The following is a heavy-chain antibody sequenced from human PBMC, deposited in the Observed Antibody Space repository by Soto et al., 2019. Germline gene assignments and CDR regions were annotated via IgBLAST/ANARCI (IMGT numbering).Heavy chain of an antibody. V-gene: IGHV3-74*01. CDR1: GCTLSTYW. CDR2: ISRDGTTT. D-gene: IGHD7-27*01. CDR3: VRDRSTLTLFDS. J-gene: IGHJ4*02. Sequence: GGSLRLSCAASGCTLSTYWMHWGRQAPWKGLEWVSRISRDGTTTGYADFVKGRFTVSRDNAKNTLYLQVNSLRAEDTAVYYCVRDRSTLTLFDSWGQGTLVTVPS.